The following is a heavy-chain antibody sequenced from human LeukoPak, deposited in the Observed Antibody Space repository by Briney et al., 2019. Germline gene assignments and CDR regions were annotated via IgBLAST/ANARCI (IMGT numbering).Heavy chain of an antibody. CDR3: TRRTYCSSTSCYNMGRQDDY. Sequence: PGGSLRLSCAASGFIFSGSAMHWVRQASGKGLEWVGRIRSKANSYATAYAASVKGRFTISRDDSKNTAYLQMNSLKTEDTAVYYCTRRTYCSSTSCYNMGRQDDYWGQGTLVTVSS. V-gene: IGHV3-73*01. CDR1: GFIFSGSA. J-gene: IGHJ4*02. D-gene: IGHD2-2*02. CDR2: IRSKANSYAT.